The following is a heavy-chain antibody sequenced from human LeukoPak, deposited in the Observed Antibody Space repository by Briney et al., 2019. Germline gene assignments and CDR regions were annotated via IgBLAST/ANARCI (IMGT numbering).Heavy chain of an antibody. CDR1: GFTFTTYA. J-gene: IGHJ4*02. CDR2: ISGSGGST. CDR3: ATLPNYDILTGYSSGY. V-gene: IGHV3-23*01. Sequence: GGSLRLSCAASGFTFTTYAMSWVRQAPGKGLEWVSAISGSGGSTYYADSVKGRFTISRDNSKNTLYLQMNSLRAEDTAVYYCATLPNYDILTGYSSGYWGQGTLVTVSS. D-gene: IGHD3-9*01.